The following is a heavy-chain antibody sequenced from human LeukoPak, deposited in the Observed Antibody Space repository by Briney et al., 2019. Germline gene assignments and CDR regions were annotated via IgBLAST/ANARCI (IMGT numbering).Heavy chain of an antibody. CDR3: ARDGQQLGF. CDR2: IKQDGSEK. J-gene: IGHJ4*02. Sequence: GGSLRLSCVASGFTFSSYWMSWVRQAPGKGLEWVANIKQDGSEKYYVDSVKGRFTISRDNAKNSLHLQMNSLRVEDTAVYYCARDGQQLGFWGQGTLVTVSS. D-gene: IGHD6-13*01. V-gene: IGHV3-7*04. CDR1: GFTFSSYW.